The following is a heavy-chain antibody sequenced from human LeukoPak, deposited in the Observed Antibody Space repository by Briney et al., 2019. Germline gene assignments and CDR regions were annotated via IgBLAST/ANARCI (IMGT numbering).Heavy chain of an antibody. Sequence: GGSLRLSCAASGFTFSNYAMSWVRQAPGKGLEWVSGLSGSGINTHYADSVEGRFIISRDNSKNMLYLQMNSLRAEDTGVYYCARHSSGNLQPFDSWGQGTLVTVSS. CDR3: ARHSSGNLQPFDS. D-gene: IGHD3-22*01. CDR1: GFTFSNYA. J-gene: IGHJ4*02. V-gene: IGHV3-23*01. CDR2: LSGSGINT.